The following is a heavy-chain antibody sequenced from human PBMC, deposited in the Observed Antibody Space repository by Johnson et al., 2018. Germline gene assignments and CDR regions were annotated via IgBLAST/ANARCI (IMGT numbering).Heavy chain of an antibody. CDR2: ISYDGSNK. CDR1: GFTFNNYG. J-gene: IGHJ3*02. CDR3: ARWGTTGDAFDI. Sequence: QVQLVESGGGVVQPGRSLRLSCAASGFTFNNYGMHWVRQAPGKGLEWVAVISYDGSNKYYADSVKGRFTISRDNSKNTLYLQMNSLRAEDTAVYYCARWGTTGDAFDIWGQGTMVTVSS. V-gene: IGHV3-30*03. D-gene: IGHD4-17*01.